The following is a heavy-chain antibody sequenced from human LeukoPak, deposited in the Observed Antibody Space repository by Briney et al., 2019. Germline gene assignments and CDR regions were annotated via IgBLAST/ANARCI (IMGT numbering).Heavy chain of an antibody. CDR2: IYSGGST. CDR3: ARGMTASLRANAGFDI. Sequence: GGSLRLSCAASGFTVSSNYMSWVRQAPGKGLEWVSVIYSGGSTYYADSVKGRFTISRDNSKNTLYLQMNSLRAEDTAVYSCARGMTASLRANAGFDIWGQGTTVAVSS. D-gene: IGHD2-21*02. J-gene: IGHJ3*02. CDR1: GFTVSSNY. V-gene: IGHV3-66*01.